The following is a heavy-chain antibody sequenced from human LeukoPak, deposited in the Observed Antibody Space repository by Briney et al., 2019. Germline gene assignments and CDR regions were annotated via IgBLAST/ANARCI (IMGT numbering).Heavy chain of an antibody. D-gene: IGHD3-9*01. V-gene: IGHV1-18*01. CDR2: ISAYNGNT. CDR3: ARAPHFDWLDAFDI. Sequence: ASVKVSCKASGYTFTSYGISWVRQAPGQGLEWMGWISAYNGNTNYAQKLQGRVTMTTDTSTSTAYMELRSLRSDDTAVYYCARAPHFDWLDAFDIWGQGTMVTVSS. CDR1: GYTFTSYG. J-gene: IGHJ3*02.